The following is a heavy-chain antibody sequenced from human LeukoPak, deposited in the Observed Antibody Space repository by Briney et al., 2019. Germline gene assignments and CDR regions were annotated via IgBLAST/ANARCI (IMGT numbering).Heavy chain of an antibody. CDR2: LSGDT. CDR3: ASRDRCDGGICYGLSY. J-gene: IGHJ4*02. Sequence: GGSLRLSCAVSGSNFISGDRHWVRQAPGKGLEWISGLSGDTYYADSVKGRFTIARDNSKNTVYLQMNSLRGEDTAVYYCASRDRCDGGICYGLSYWGPGTLVTVSS. CDR1: GSNFISGD. D-gene: IGHD2-15*01. V-gene: IGHV3-23*01.